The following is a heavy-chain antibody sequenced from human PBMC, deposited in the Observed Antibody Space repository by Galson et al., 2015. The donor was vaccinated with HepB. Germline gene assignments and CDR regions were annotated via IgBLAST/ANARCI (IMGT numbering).Heavy chain of an antibody. Sequence: SVKVSCKASGYTFTGYYMHWVRQAPGQGLEWMGWINPNSGGTNYAQKFQGRVTMTRDTSISTAYMELSRLRSDDTAVYYCARRYCSSTSCSLDGAFDIWGQGTMVTVSS. CDR3: ARRYCSSTSCSLDGAFDI. V-gene: IGHV1-2*02. J-gene: IGHJ3*02. CDR2: INPNSGGT. CDR1: GYTFTGYY. D-gene: IGHD2-2*01.